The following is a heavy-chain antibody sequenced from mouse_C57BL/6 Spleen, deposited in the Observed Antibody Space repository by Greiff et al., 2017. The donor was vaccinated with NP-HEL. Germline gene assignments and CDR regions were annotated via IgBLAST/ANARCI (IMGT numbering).Heavy chain of an antibody. J-gene: IGHJ1*03. Sequence: EVKLVESEGGLVQPGSSMKLSCTASGFTFSDYYMAWVRQVPEKGLEWVANINYDGSSTYYLDSLKSRFIISRDNAKNILYLQMSSLKSEDTATYYCAREWYYYGSRPNWYFDVWGTGTTVTVSS. CDR3: AREWYYYGSRPNWYFDV. V-gene: IGHV5-16*01. D-gene: IGHD1-1*01. CDR1: GFTFSDYY. CDR2: INYDGSST.